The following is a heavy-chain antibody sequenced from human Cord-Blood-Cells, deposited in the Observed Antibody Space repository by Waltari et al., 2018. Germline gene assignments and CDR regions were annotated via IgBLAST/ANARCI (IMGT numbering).Heavy chain of an antibody. Sequence: QVQLVQSGAEVKKPGSSVKVSCTASGGTFSSDAISWVPQAPGQGLEWMGGINPIFGTANYAQKFQGRVTITADESTSTAYMELSSLRSEDTAVYYCARAGELRGAFDIWGQGTMVTVSS. CDR1: GGTFSSDA. CDR3: ARAGELRGAFDI. CDR2: INPIFGTA. V-gene: IGHV1-69*01. J-gene: IGHJ3*02. D-gene: IGHD1-7*01.